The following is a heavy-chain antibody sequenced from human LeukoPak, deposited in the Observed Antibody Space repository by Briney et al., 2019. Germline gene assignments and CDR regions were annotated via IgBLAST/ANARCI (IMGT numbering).Heavy chain of an antibody. D-gene: IGHD6-6*01. Sequence: PSETLSLTCAVYGGSFSGYHWSWIRQPLGKGLEWIGEINHRGSTNCNPSLKSRVTMSVDTSKNQFSLKLSSVTAADTAVYYCARGRGAARFVTIEFDYWGQGALVTVSS. CDR2: INHRGST. CDR3: ARGRGAARFVTIEFDY. V-gene: IGHV4-34*01. J-gene: IGHJ4*02. CDR1: GGSFSGYH.